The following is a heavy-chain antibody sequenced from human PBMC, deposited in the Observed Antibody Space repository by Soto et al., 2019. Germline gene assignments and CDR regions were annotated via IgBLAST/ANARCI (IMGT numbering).Heavy chain of an antibody. J-gene: IGHJ4*02. CDR1: GFTFSSYG. Sequence: QVQLVESGGGVVQPGRSLRLSCAASGFTFSSYGMHWVRQAPGKGLEWVAVIWYDGSNKYYADSVKGRFTISRDNSKNTLYLQMNSLRAEETAVYYCARDQGYFDWCDYWGQGTLVTVSS. CDR2: IWYDGSNK. CDR3: ARDQGYFDWCDY. D-gene: IGHD3-9*01. V-gene: IGHV3-33*01.